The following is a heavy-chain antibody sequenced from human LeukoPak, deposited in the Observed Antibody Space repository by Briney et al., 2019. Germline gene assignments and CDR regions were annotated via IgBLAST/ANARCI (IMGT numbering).Heavy chain of an antibody. CDR2: MNPNSGNT. CDR3: ARASRDYFYYGMDI. J-gene: IGHJ6*02. CDR1: GHTFTRYD. Sequence: ASVKVSCKASGHTFTRYDINWVRQATGQGLEWMGWMNPNSGNTGYAQKFQGRVTMTRNTSISTAYMELSSLRSEDTAVYHCARASRDYFYYGMDIWGQGTTVTVSS. V-gene: IGHV1-8*01.